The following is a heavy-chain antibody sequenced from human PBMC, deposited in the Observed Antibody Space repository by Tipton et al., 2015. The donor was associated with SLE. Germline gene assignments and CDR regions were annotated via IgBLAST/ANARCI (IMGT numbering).Heavy chain of an antibody. Sequence: RSLRLSCTTSGFRFGGYAMAWVRQAAGKGLEWVGFIRTKGYYGTTEYAASVRGRFTISRDDAKSVAYLQMDSLKSEDTAVYYCTRAPLLLETSPTFFDYWGQGTMVTVSS. CDR1: GFRFGGYA. D-gene: IGHD2/OR15-2a*01. CDR2: IRTKGYYGTT. J-gene: IGHJ4*02. CDR3: TRAPLLLETSPTFFDY. V-gene: IGHV3-49*04.